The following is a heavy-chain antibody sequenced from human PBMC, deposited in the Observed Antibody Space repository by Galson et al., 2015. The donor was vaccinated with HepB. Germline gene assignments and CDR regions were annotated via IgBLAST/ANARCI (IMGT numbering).Heavy chain of an antibody. Sequence: QSGAEVKKPGESLKISCKASGYSFINYWIGWVRQTPGKGLEWMGIIYPGDSDTRYSPSFQDQVTMSADKSISTAYLQWTTLEASDTAMYYCARLRYSSPADYSYPMGVWGQGTTVTGSS. J-gene: IGHJ6*02. CDR2: IYPGDSDT. CDR1: GYSFINYW. CDR3: ARLRYSSPADYSYPMGV. D-gene: IGHD6-13*01. V-gene: IGHV5-51*01.